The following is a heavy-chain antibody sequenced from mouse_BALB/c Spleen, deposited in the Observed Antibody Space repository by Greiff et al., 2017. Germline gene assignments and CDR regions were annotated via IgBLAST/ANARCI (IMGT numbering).Heavy chain of an antibody. CDR1: GFTFSSYA. CDR2: ISSGGSYT. J-gene: IGHJ4*01. V-gene: IGHV5-9-3*01. Sequence: EVKVVESGGGLVKPGGSLKLSCAASGFTFSSYAMSWVRQTPEKRLEWVATISSGGSYTYYPDSVKGRFTISRDNAKNTLYLQMSSLRSEDTAMYYCARHRGGNYSYYAMDYWGQGTSVTVSS. CDR3: ARHRGGNYSYYAMDY. D-gene: IGHD2-1*01.